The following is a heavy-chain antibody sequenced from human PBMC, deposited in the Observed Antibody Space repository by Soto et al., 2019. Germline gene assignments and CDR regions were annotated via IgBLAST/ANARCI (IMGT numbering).Heavy chain of an antibody. Sequence: QVQLVQSAADVKKPGASVKVSCKTSGYSFIANAVHWVRQAPGQGLEWMGWINADNGNTKYSRKMQGRLTMSRDTSASTVYMELTGLTSEDTAVFCARDDVGSAWPYWGQGTLITVSS. J-gene: IGHJ4*02. CDR3: ARDDVGSAWPY. CDR2: INADNGNT. CDR1: GYSFIANA. V-gene: IGHV1-3*01. D-gene: IGHD6-19*01.